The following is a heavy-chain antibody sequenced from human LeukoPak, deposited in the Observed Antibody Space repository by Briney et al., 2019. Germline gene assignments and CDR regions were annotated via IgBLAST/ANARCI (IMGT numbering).Heavy chain of an antibody. D-gene: IGHD3-22*01. CDR1: GGSISSYY. CDR2: IYTSGST. CDR3: ARVKSAMAPIDYYDSSGYYYFDY. J-gene: IGHJ4*02. Sequence: PSETLSLTCTVSGGSISSYYWSWIRQPAGKGLEWIGRIYTSGSTNYNPSLKSRVTMSVDTSKNQFSLKLSSVTAADTAVYYCARVKSAMAPIDYYDSSGYYYFDYWGQGTLVTVSS. V-gene: IGHV4-4*07.